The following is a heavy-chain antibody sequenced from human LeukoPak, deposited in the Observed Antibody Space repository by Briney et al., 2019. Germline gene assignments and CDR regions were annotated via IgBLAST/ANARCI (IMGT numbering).Heavy chain of an antibody. CDR3: ARRRAAAGPFDY. J-gene: IGHJ4*02. Sequence: SETLSLTCIVSGGSISSGTYYWGWIRQPPGRGLEWIGSIYYSGSTYYNPSLKSRAPILVDTSKNQFSLKLSSVTAADTAVYYCARRRAAAGPFDYWGQGTLVTVSS. CDR2: IYYSGST. V-gene: IGHV4-39*01. CDR1: GGSISSGTYY. D-gene: IGHD6-13*01.